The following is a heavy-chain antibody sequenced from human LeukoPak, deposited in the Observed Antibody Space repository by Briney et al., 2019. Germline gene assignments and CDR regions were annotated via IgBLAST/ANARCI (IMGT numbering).Heavy chain of an antibody. V-gene: IGHV3-7*01. J-gene: IGHJ4*02. CDR3: ARVNWEDTSCPGFDY. CDR1: GFSFSTYW. CDR2: INQDGSEK. D-gene: IGHD2-2*01. Sequence: GGSLRLSCVASGFSFSTYWMSWVRQAPGKGLEWVANINQDGSEKSYVDSVKGRFTISRDNAKSSLYLQVNSLRAEETAVYYCARVNWEDTSCPGFDYWGQGTLVTVSS.